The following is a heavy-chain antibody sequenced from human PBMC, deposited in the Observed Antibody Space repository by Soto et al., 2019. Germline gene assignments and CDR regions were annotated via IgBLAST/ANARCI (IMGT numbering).Heavy chain of an antibody. CDR2: IWYDGSNK. J-gene: IGHJ6*02. V-gene: IGHV3-33*01. CDR1: GFTFSSYG. Sequence: QVQLVESGGGVVQPGRSLRLSCAASGFTFSSYGMHWVRQAPGKGLEWVAVIWYDGSNKYYADSVKGRFTISRDNSKNTLYRQMNSLRAEDTAVYYCARDRASVGYYYYGMDVWGQGTTVTVSS. CDR3: ARDRASVGYYYYGMDV. D-gene: IGHD2-15*01.